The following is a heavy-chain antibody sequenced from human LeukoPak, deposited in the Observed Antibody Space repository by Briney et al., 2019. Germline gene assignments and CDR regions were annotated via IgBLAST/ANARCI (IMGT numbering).Heavy chain of an antibody. D-gene: IGHD1-26*01. Sequence: GASVNVSCKASGYTFTSYGISWVRQAPGQGLEWMGWISAYNGNTNYAQKLQGRVTMTTDTSTSTAYMELRSLRSDDTAVYYCARDRLSVGATEFDYWGQGTLVTVSS. CDR3: ARDRLSVGATEFDY. J-gene: IGHJ4*02. CDR1: GYTFTSYG. CDR2: ISAYNGNT. V-gene: IGHV1-18*01.